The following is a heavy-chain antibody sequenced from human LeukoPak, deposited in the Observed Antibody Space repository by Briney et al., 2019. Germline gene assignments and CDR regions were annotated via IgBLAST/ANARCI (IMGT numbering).Heavy chain of an antibody. D-gene: IGHD2-15*01. V-gene: IGHV3-30*18. CDR3: AKDQWYCSGGSCYGVDY. J-gene: IGHJ4*02. Sequence: GGSLRLSCAASGFTFSTYGMHWVRQAPGKGLEWVAVISYGGSSKYYADSVKGRFTISRDNSKNTLYLQMNNLRTEDTAVFYCAKDQWYCSGGSCYGVDYWGQGTLVTVSS. CDR1: GFTFSTYG. CDR2: ISYGGSSK.